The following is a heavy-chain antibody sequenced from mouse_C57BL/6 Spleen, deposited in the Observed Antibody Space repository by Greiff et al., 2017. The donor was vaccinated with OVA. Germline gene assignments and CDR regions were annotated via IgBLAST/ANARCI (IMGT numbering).Heavy chain of an antibody. CDR1: GFTFSDYG. CDR2: ISSGSSTI. J-gene: IGHJ3*01. CDR3: ARNAYYGSYDFAY. Sequence: EVQGVESGGGLVKPGGSLKLSCAASGFTFSDYGMHWVRQAPEKGLEWVAYISSGSSTIYYAATVKGRFTISRDNAKNTLFLQMTSLRSEDTAMYYCARNAYYGSYDFAYWGQGTLVTVSA. D-gene: IGHD2-10*01. V-gene: IGHV5-17*01.